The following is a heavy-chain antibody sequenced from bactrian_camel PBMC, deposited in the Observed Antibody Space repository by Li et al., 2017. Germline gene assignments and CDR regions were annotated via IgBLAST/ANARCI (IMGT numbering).Heavy chain of an antibody. CDR2: INSNGINA. CDR3: TSGLSWYNY. J-gene: IGHJ4*01. V-gene: IGHV3-2*01. D-gene: IGHD6*01. Sequence: HVQLVESGGGSVQPGGSLRLSCAASGLTYSPDLMTWVRQAPGKELEWVSTINSNGINAWYKDTMKGRFTISRDNAKNTLYLQLNSPKAEDTALYYCTSGLSWYNYWGQGTQVTVS. CDR1: GLTYSPDL.